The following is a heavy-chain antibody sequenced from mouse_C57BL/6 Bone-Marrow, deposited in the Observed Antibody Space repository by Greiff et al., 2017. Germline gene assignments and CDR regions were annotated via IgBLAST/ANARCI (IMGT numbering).Heavy chain of an antibody. V-gene: IGHV1-61*01. Sequence: QVQLQQPGAELVRPGSSVKLSCKASGYTFTSYWMDWVKQRPGQGLEWIGNIYPSDSETHYNQKFKDKATLTVEKSSSTAYMQLSSLTSEDSAVYYCAREDYYGPYWYFDVWGTGTTVTVSS. D-gene: IGHD1-1*01. CDR3: AREDYYGPYWYFDV. CDR2: IYPSDSET. J-gene: IGHJ1*03. CDR1: GYTFTSYW.